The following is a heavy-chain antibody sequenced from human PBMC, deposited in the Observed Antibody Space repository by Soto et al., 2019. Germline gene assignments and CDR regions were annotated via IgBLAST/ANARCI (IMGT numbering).Heavy chain of an antibody. J-gene: IGHJ6*02. D-gene: IGHD2-15*01. CDR1: GGTFSSYA. CDR3: ARGIIGPRLTYYGMDV. V-gene: IGHV1-69*01. CDR2: IIPIFGTA. Sequence: QVQLVQSGAEVKKLGSSVKVSCKASGGTFSSYAFSWVRQAPGQGLEWMGGIIPIFGTANYAQKFQGRVTITADESTSTAYMELSSLRSEDTAVYYCARGIIGPRLTYYGMDVWGQGTTVTVSS.